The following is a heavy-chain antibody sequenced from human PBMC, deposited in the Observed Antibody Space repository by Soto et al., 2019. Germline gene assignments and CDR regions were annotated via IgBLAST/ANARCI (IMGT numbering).Heavy chain of an antibody. CDR3: ATKRNYDILTGYYLHYFDN. D-gene: IGHD3-9*01. CDR2: INHSGSA. J-gene: IGHJ4*02. V-gene: IGHV4-34*01. Sequence: PSETLSLTCAVYSGSFSGYYWSWIRQPSGKGLEWIGEINHSGSANYNPSLESRVTLSVDTSKNQFSLKVSSVTAADTAVYYCATKRNYDILTGYYLHYFDNWGQGTLVTVSS. CDR1: SGSFSGYY.